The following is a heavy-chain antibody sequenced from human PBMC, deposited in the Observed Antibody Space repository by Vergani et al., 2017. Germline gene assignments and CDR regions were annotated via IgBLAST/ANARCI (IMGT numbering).Heavy chain of an antibody. CDR3: ARVCGSTSCYKIGEDWFDP. D-gene: IGHD2-2*02. CDR1: GYTFTSYY. V-gene: IGHV1-46*01. CDR2: INPSGGST. J-gene: IGHJ5*02. Sequence: QVQLVQSGAEVKKPGASVKVSCQASGYTFTSYYIHWVRQAPGQGLEWMGIINPSGGSTNYAQKFQGRVTMTRDTSTSTVFMELSSLRSEDTAVYYCARVCGSTSCYKIGEDWFDPWGQGTLVTVSS.